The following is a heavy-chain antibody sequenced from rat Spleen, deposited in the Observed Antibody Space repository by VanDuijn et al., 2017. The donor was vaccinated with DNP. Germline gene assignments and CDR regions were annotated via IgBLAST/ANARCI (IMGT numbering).Heavy chain of an antibody. Sequence: EVQLVESGGGLVQPGRSLKLSCAVSGITFSDHTMAWVRQAPKKGLEWVATISSDGSDTYYRDSVKGRFTISRDNAKSTLYLQMDSLRSEDTATYYCATGSSYGFANWGQGTLVTVSS. CDR1: GITFSDHT. CDR3: ATGSSYGFAN. V-gene: IGHV5-7*01. D-gene: IGHD1-2*01. CDR2: ISSDGSDT. J-gene: IGHJ3*01.